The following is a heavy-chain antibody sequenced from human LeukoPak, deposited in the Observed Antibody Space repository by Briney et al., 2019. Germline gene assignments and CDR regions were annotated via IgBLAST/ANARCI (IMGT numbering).Heavy chain of an antibody. V-gene: IGHV4-31*03. J-gene: IGHJ5*02. CDR2: IYYSGST. CDR3: ARASSSWQDGWFDP. Sequence: SETLSLTCTVSGGSISNGGYYWSWIRQHPGKGLEWIGYIYYSGSTYYNPSLKSRVTISVDTSKNQFSLKLSSVTAADTAVYYCARASSSWQDGWFDPWGQGTLVTVSS. D-gene: IGHD6-13*01. CDR1: GGSISNGGYY.